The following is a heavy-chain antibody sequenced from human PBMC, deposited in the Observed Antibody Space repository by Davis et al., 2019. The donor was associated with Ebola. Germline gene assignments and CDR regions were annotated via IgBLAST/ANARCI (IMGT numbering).Heavy chain of an antibody. CDR2: INHNGST. D-gene: IGHD3-10*01. Sequence: GSLRLSCAVYGGSFSGYYWSWIRQLPGKGLEWIGEINHNGSTNYNPSLNSRVTISVDTPKNQLSLKLSSVTATDTAVYYCVRGHWLYYYGMDVWGQGTTVTVSS. V-gene: IGHV4-34*01. CDR1: GGSFSGYY. CDR3: VRGHWLYYYGMDV. J-gene: IGHJ6*02.